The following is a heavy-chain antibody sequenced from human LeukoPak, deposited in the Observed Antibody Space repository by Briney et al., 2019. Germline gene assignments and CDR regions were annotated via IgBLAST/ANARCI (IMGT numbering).Heavy chain of an antibody. CDR2: INAGNGNT. CDR3: ARESLTGVVIGDY. CDR1: GYTFTSYA. V-gene: IGHV1-3*01. D-gene: IGHD2-21*01. J-gene: IGHJ4*02. Sequence: ASVKVSCKASGYTFTSYAMHWVRQAPGQRLEWMGWINAGNGNTKYSQKFQGRVTITRDTSASTAYMELSGLRSEDTAVYYCARESLTGVVIGDYWGQGTLVTVSS.